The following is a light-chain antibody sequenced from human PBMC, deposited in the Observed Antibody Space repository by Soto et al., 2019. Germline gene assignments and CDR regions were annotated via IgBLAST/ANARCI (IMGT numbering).Light chain of an antibody. Sequence: EIVLTQSPATLSLSLGERATLSCRASQSVSSYLAWYQQKPGQAPRLLIYDASNRATGIPARFSGSGSGTDFTLTISSLEPEDFAVYYCQQRSNWPLGYTFGQGTKLEIK. J-gene: IGKJ2*01. CDR1: QSVSSY. V-gene: IGKV3-11*01. CDR3: QQRSNWPLGYT. CDR2: DAS.